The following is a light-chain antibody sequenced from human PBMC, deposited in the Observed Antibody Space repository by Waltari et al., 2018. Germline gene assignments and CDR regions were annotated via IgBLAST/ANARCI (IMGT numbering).Light chain of an antibody. V-gene: IGKV1-12*01. CDR3: QQSYRTPRT. J-gene: IGKJ1*01. CDR2: DAS. CDR1: QDISRW. Sequence: DIQMTQSPSSVSASVGDRVITRCRSSQDISRWLAWYQQTPGKAPKFLIYDASTLQSGVPSRFSGTGSGTEFTLTISSLQPEDFATYYCQQSYRTPRTFGQGTKVEI.